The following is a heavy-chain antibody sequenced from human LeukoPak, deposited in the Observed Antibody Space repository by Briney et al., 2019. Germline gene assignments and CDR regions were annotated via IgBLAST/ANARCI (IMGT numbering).Heavy chain of an antibody. CDR1: RFTFSNAW. Sequence: KPGGSLRLSCAASRFTFSNAWMSWVRQAPGKGLEWVGRIKSKTDGGTTDYAAPVKGRFTISRDDSKNTLYLQMNSLKTEDTAVYYCTTSVTARGYDAFDIWGQGTMVTVSS. J-gene: IGHJ3*02. CDR3: TTSVTARGYDAFDI. CDR2: IKSKTDGGTT. D-gene: IGHD2-21*02. V-gene: IGHV3-15*01.